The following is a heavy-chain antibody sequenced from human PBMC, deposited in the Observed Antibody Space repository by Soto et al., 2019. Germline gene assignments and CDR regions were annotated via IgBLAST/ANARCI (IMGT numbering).Heavy chain of an antibody. CDR3: AKAKSVVDIAATLYMDV. Sequence: GGSLRLSCAASGFTFRTSAMSWVRRAPGKGLEWVSAISGSGGSTYYADSVKGRFTISRDNSKNTLYLQMNSLRADDTAVYYCAKAKSVVDIAATLYMDVWGKGTTVTVSS. J-gene: IGHJ6*03. CDR1: GFTFRTSA. V-gene: IGHV3-23*01. D-gene: IGHD5-12*01. CDR2: ISGSGGST.